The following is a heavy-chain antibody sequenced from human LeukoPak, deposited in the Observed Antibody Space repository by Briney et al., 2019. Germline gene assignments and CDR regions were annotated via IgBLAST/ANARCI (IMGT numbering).Heavy chain of an antibody. D-gene: IGHD3-22*01. J-gene: IGHJ4*02. CDR3: ARGGYDSSGYYLDKYYFDY. Sequence: GESLKISCKGSGYRFTSYWIGWVRQMPGKGLEWMGTIYPGDSDTRYSPSFQGQVTISADKSISTAYLQWSSLKASDTAMYYCARGGYDSSGYYLDKYYFDYWGQGTLVTVSS. CDR1: GYRFTSYW. CDR2: IYPGDSDT. V-gene: IGHV5-51*01.